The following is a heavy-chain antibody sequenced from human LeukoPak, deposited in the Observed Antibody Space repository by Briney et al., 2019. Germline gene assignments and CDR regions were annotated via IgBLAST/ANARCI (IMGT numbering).Heavy chain of an antibody. J-gene: IGHJ3*01. V-gene: IGHV3-23*01. D-gene: IGHD4-17*01. Sequence: GGSLRLSCAASGFAFSRYAMSWVRHPPGRGLEWVSSVSGSGESTFYAASVKRRFTISRDNSKNTVYLQMNSLRAEDTAPYYCVKDLGDDYENAFDFWGQGTVVTVSS. CDR3: VKDLGDDYENAFDF. CDR1: GFAFSRYA. CDR2: VSGSGEST.